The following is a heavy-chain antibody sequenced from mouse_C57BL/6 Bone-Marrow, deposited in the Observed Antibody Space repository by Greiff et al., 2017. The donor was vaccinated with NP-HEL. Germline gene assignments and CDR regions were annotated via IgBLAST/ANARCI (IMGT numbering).Heavy chain of an antibody. V-gene: IGHV1-69*01. CDR2: IDPSDSYT. CDR1: GYTFTSYW. J-gene: IGHJ1*03. CDR3: ARCGYDVFWYCDV. D-gene: IGHD2-2*01. Sequence: QVQLQQPGAELVMPGASVKLSCKASGYTFTSYWMHWVKQRPGQGLEWIGEIDPSDSYTNYNQKFKGKSTLTVDKSSSTAYMQLSSLTSEDSAVYYGARCGYDVFWYCDVGGTGTTVTVAA.